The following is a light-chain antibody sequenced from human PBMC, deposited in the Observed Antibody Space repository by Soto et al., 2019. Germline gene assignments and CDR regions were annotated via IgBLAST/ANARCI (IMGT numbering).Light chain of an antibody. CDR2: DAS. V-gene: IGKV1-16*01. CDR1: QGISNY. CDR3: QKFNSYSWT. Sequence: DIQMTQSPSSLSASVLYSVTITCRASQGISNYLAWYQQKPGEAPKLLIYDASALPRGVPSRFSGSGSGTEFTLTISSLQADDFATYYCQKFNSYSWTFGQGTKVDIK. J-gene: IGKJ1*01.